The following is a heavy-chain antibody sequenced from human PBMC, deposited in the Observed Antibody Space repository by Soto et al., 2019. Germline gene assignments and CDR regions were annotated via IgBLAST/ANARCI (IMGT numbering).Heavy chain of an antibody. CDR1: GGSFSGYY. CDR3: ARVGLLSYSSSYYYYYMDV. D-gene: IGHD6-6*01. Sequence: SETLSLTCAVYGGSFSGYYWSWIRQPPGKGLEWIGEINHSGSTNYNPSLKSRVTISVDTSKNQFSLKLSSVTAADTAVYYCARVGLLSYSSSYYYYYMDVWGKGTTVTVSS. CDR2: INHSGST. J-gene: IGHJ6*03. V-gene: IGHV4-34*01.